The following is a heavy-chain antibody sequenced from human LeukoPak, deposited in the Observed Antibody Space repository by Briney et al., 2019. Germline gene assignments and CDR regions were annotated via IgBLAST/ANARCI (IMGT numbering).Heavy chain of an antibody. CDR1: GFTVSSNY. V-gene: IGHV3-66*01. CDR3: ARDTLPRYCSGGSCALRGYYYYGMDV. CDR2: IYSGGST. D-gene: IGHD2-15*01. J-gene: IGHJ6*02. Sequence: PGGSLRLSCAASGFTVSSNYMSWVRQAPGKGLEWVSVIYSGGSTYYADSVKGRFTISRDNSKNTLYLQMNSLRAEDTAVYYCARDTLPRYCSGGSCALRGYYYYGMDVWGQGTTVTASS.